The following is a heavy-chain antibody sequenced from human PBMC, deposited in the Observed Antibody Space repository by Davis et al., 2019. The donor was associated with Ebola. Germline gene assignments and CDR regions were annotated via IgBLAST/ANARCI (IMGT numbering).Heavy chain of an antibody. CDR3: AREELGYCTNGVCYNGWFDP. V-gene: IGHV4-59*12. D-gene: IGHD2-8*01. CDR1: GGSISSYY. J-gene: IGHJ5*02. CDR2: IYYSGST. Sequence: MPSETLSLTCPVSGGSISSYYWSWIRQPPGKGLEWIGYIYYSGSTNYNPSLKSRVTISVDTSKNQFSLKLSSVTAADTAVYYCAREELGYCTNGVCYNGWFDPWGQGTLVTVSS.